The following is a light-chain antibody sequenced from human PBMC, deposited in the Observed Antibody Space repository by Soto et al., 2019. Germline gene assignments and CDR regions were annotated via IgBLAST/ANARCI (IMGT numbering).Light chain of an antibody. CDR2: TNN. CDR3: AAWDDSMNGWV. CDR1: SSNIGSNT. Sequence: QPVLTQPPSTSGTPGQRVTISCSGSSSNIGSNTVNWFQLLPGTAPKLLISTNNQRPSGVPDRFSGSKSGTSASLAIGGLQAEDEADYYCAAWDDSMNGWVFGAGTKVTVL. J-gene: IGLJ3*02. V-gene: IGLV1-44*01.